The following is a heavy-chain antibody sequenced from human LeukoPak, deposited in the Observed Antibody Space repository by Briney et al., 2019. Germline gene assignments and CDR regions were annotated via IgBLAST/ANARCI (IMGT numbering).Heavy chain of an antibody. J-gene: IGHJ6*03. CDR2: IYYSGST. CDR1: GGSISNISYY. D-gene: IGHD6-6*01. Sequence: PSETLSLTCTVSGGSISNISYYWGWIRQPPGKGLEWFGSIYYSGSTYYNPSLKSRVTISVDTSKNQFSLKLRSVTAADTAVYYGAREEAHYYYYMDVWGKGTTVTVSS. CDR3: AREEAHYYYYMDV. V-gene: IGHV4-39*02.